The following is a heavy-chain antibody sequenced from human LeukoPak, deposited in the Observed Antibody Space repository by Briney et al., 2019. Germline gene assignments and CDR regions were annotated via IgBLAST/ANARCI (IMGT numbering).Heavy chain of an antibody. J-gene: IGHJ6*03. CDR1: GGTFSSYA. V-gene: IGHV1-69*13. CDR2: IIPIFGTA. Sequence: ASVKVSCKASGGTFSSYAISWVRQAPGQGLEWTGGIIPIFGTANYAQKFQGRVTITADESTSTAYTELSSLRSEDTAVYYCARDQAGGYYYMDVWGKGTTVTISS. D-gene: IGHD3-16*01. CDR3: ARDQAGGYYYMDV.